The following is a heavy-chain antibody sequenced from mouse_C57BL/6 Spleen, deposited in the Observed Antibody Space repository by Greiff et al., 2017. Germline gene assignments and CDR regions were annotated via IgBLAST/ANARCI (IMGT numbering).Heavy chain of an antibody. CDR1: GYTFTSYW. Sequence: VQLQQPGAELVKPGASVKLSCKASGYTFTSYWMQWVKPRPGQGLEWIGEIDPSDSYTNYNQKFKGKATLTVDTSSSTAYMQLSSLTSEDSAVYYCARGIYGSSFDYWGQGTTLTVSS. D-gene: IGHD1-1*01. CDR2: IDPSDSYT. J-gene: IGHJ2*01. CDR3: ARGIYGSSFDY. V-gene: IGHV1-50*01.